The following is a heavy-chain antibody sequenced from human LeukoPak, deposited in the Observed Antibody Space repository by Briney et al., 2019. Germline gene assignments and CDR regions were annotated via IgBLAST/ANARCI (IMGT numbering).Heavy chain of an antibody. CDR3: ARRRTFRVYPVWGYYFDY. CDR1: GYSISSGYY. J-gene: IGHJ4*02. CDR2: INHSGST. V-gene: IGHV4-38-2*02. D-gene: IGHD3-16*01. Sequence: PSETLSLTCTVSGYSISSGYYWGWIRQPPGKGLEWIGEINHSGSTNYNPSLKSRVTISVDTSKNQFSLKLSSVTAADTAVYYCARRRTFRVYPVWGYYFDYWGQGTLVTVSS.